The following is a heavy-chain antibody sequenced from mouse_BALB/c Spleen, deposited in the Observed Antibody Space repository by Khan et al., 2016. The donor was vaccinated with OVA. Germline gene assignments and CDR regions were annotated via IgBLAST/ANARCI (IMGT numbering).Heavy chain of an antibody. CDR3: ARYYGSSYWYFDV. D-gene: IGHD1-1*01. J-gene: IGHJ1*01. CDR2: IDPANGNT. CDR1: GFNIKDTY. Sequence: EVQLQESGAELVKPGASVKLSCTASGFNIKDTYMHWVKQRPEQGLEWIGRIDPANGNTKYDPKFQGKATITADTSSNTAYLQLSSLTSEDTAVYYCARYYGSSYWYFDVWGAGTPVTVSS. V-gene: IGHV14-3*02.